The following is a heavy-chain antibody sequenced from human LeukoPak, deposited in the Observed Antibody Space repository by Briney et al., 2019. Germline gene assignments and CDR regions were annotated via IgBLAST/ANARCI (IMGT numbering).Heavy chain of an antibody. V-gene: IGHV3-15*01. CDR3: TTVGSSWGFDY. D-gene: IGHD6-13*01. CDR1: GFTFSAAW. J-gene: IGHJ4*02. Sequence: GGSLRLSCAASGFTFSAAWMTWVRQTPGKGPECAGRIKNRSDGGATDYPTPVKGRFAISRDDSKNTLYLQMNSLKIEDTGVYYCTTVGSSWGFDYWGQGTLVTVSS. CDR2: IKNRSDGGAT.